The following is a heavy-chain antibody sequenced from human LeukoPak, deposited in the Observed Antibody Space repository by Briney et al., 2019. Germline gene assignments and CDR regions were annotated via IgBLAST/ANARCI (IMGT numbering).Heavy chain of an antibody. CDR1: GYTFTGYY. D-gene: IGHD5-12*01. V-gene: IGHV1-2*02. J-gene: IGHJ4*02. Sequence: ASVKVSSKASGYTFTGYYMHWVRQAPGQGLEWMGWINRDSGGTKYAQKFQGRVTLTRDTSISTAYMELTRLKSDDTAVYYCASVYNSGWYFDYWGQGALVTVSS. CDR2: INRDSGGT. CDR3: ASVYNSGWYFDY.